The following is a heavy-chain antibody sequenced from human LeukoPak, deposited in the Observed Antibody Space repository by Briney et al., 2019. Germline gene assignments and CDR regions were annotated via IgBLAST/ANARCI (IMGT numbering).Heavy chain of an antibody. CDR3: ARGQRASLPFDY. Sequence: GGSLRLSCAASGFTVSSNYMSWVRQAPGKGLEWVTVIYSGGSTYYADSVKGRFTISRDNSKNTLYLQMNSLRAEDTAVYYCARGQRASLPFDYWGRGTLVTVSS. CDR1: GFTVSSNY. V-gene: IGHV3-53*01. J-gene: IGHJ4*02. CDR2: IYSGGST.